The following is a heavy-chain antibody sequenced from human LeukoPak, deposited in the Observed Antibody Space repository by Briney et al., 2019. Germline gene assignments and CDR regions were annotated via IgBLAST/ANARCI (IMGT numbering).Heavy chain of an antibody. Sequence: SETLSLTCTVSGGSLSTYYWSWIRQPAGKGLEWIGRIYSTGSTNYNPSLKSRVTMSVDTSKNQFSLRLRSVTAADTAVYYCARQIASAGTAGFDFWGQGALVTVSS. CDR2: IYSTGST. D-gene: IGHD6-13*01. CDR3: ARQIASAGTAGFDF. CDR1: GGSLSTYY. J-gene: IGHJ4*02. V-gene: IGHV4-4*07.